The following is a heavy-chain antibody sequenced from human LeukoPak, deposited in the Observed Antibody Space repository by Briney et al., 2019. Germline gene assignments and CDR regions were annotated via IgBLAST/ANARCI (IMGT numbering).Heavy chain of an antibody. CDR1: GFSFSSYW. V-gene: IGHV3-7*01. Sequence: GGSLRLSCAVSGFSFSSYWMSWVRQAPGKGLECVANIKTDGSEKYYLDSVKGRFSISRDNAKNSLYLQMNSLRVEDTAVYYCALLAVASDFDYWGQGALVTVSS. D-gene: IGHD6-19*01. J-gene: IGHJ4*02. CDR2: IKTDGSEK. CDR3: ALLAVASDFDY.